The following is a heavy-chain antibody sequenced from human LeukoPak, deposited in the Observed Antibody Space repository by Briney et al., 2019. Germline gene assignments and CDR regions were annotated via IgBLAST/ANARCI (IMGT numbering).Heavy chain of an antibody. CDR1: GFTFSSYE. D-gene: IGHD2-2*01. J-gene: IGHJ4*02. CDR2: ISSSGSTI. CDR3: ARDSRGYCSSTSCPDRRFDY. V-gene: IGHV3-48*03. Sequence: PGGSLRLSCAASGFTFSSYEMNWVRQAPGKGLEWVSYISSSGSTIYYADSVKGRFTISRDNAKNSLYLQMNSLRAEDTVVYYCARDSRGYCSSTSCPDRRFDYWGQGTLVTVSS.